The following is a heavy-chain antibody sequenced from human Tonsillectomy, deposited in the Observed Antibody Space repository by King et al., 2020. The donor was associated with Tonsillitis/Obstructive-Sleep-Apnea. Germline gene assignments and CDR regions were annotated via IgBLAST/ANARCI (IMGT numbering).Heavy chain of an antibody. V-gene: IGHV1-18*01. CDR1: GYIFTSYG. D-gene: IGHD2-15*01. Sequence: QVQLVESGAEVKKPGTSVKVSCKASGYIFTSYGISWVRQAPGRGLEWMGWISGFNGNTNYAQKLQGRVTMTIDTSTNTAYMDLRSLRSDDTAVYYCARAATRWYFDLWGRGTLITVSS. CDR3: ARAATRWYFDL. J-gene: IGHJ2*01. CDR2: ISGFNGNT.